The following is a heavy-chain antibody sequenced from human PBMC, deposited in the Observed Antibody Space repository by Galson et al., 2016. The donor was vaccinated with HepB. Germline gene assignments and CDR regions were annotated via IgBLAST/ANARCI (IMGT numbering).Heavy chain of an antibody. CDR3: ATYLGGIVRASDY. Sequence: ETLSLTCTVSGGSISSSHYYCGWTRQPPGKGLEWIGNVYYSGSTYYNPSLKSRVTISVDTSKNQFSLKLTSVTAADTAVYYCATYLGGIVRASDYWGQGTLVTVSS. V-gene: IGHV4-39*01. CDR2: VYYSGST. CDR1: GGSISSSHYY. J-gene: IGHJ4*02. D-gene: IGHD1-26*01.